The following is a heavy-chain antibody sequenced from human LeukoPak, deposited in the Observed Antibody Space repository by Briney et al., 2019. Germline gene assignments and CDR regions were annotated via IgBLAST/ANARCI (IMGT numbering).Heavy chain of an antibody. CDR2: ISAYNGNT. CDR1: GYTFTSYG. V-gene: IGHV1-18*01. Sequence: ASVKVSCKASGYTFTSYGISWVRQAPGQGLEWMGWISAYNGNTNYAQKLQGRVTMTTDTSTSTAYMELRSLRSDDTAVYYCARNLPNGDYENYFDYWGQGTLVTVSS. J-gene: IGHJ4*02. D-gene: IGHD4-17*01. CDR3: ARNLPNGDYENYFDY.